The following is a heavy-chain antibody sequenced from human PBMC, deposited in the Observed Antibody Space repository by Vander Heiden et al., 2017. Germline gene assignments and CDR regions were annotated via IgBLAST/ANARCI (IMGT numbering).Heavy chain of an antibody. V-gene: IGHV3-7*01. D-gene: IGHD4-4*01. J-gene: IGHJ3*02. CDR3: ARPWTTTGATDAFDI. Sequence: GLEWVANIKQDGSERYYVDSVKGRFTISRDNAQNSLFLQMNSLRVEDTAVYYCARPWTTTGATDAFDIWGQGTMVTVSS. CDR2: IKQDGSER.